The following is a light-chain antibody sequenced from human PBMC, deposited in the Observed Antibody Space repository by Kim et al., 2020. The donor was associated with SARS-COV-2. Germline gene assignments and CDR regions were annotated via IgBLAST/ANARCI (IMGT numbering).Light chain of an antibody. CDR3: SSYRDSSPVI. J-gene: IGLJ2*01. Sequence: QLVLTQPASVSGSPGQSITISCTGTSSDVGFYNYVSWYQQYPGRAPKLLIYDVTERPSGVSSRFSGSKSGNTASLTIFGLQAEDEADYYCSSYRDSSPVIFGGGTQLTVL. V-gene: IGLV2-14*01. CDR2: DVT. CDR1: SSDVGFYNY.